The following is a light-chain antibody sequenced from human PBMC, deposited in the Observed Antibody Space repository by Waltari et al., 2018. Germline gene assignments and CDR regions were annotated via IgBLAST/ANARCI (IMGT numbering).Light chain of an antibody. V-gene: IGKV4-1*01. J-gene: IGKJ1*01. Sequence: LMTQSPNSLAVSLGERATINCQSSQSVLYNLNNKNYLAWYQQKPGQPPKLLIYWASIRESGVPDRFSGSGSGTDFTLTISSLQAEDVGVYYCQQYYSTPQTFGQGTKVEIK. CDR3: QQYYSTPQT. CDR1: QSVLYNLNNKNY. CDR2: WAS.